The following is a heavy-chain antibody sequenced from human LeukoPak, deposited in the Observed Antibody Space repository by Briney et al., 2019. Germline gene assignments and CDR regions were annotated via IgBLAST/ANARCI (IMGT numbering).Heavy chain of an antibody. CDR3: ARGSDYTPSGYYGMDV. V-gene: IGHV1-18*01. Sequence: GASVKVSCKASGYAFTSYGINWVRQAPGQGLEWMGWISAYNGNTNYAQKLQGRVTMTTDTSTSTAYMELSSLRSEDTAVYYCARGSDYTPSGYYGMDVWGQGTTVTVSS. J-gene: IGHJ6*02. CDR2: ISAYNGNT. CDR1: GYAFTSYG. D-gene: IGHD4-4*01.